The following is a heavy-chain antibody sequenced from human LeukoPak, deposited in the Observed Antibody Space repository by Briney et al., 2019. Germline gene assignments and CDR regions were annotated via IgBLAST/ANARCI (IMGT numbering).Heavy chain of an antibody. CDR3: TRGQYSYGY. D-gene: IGHD5-18*01. J-gene: IGHJ4*02. CDR1: GFTFSSYW. V-gene: IGHV3-7*01. Sequence: PGRSLRLSCAASGFTFSSYWMSWVRQAPGKGLEWVANIKQDGSETYYVDSVKGRFTISRDNAKNSLFLQVNSLRAEDTAIYYCTRGQYSYGYWGQGTVVIVSS. CDR2: IKQDGSET.